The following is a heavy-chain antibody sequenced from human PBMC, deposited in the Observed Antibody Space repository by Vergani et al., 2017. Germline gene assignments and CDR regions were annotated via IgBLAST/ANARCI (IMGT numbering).Heavy chain of an antibody. Sequence: QVQLVQSGAEVKKPGASVKVSCKASGYTFTSYGISWVRQAPGQGLEWMGWISAYNGNTNYAKKLQGRVTMTTDTSTSTAYMELRSLRSDDTAVYYCARDGEGPNYYGSGRRDAFDIWGQGTMVTVSS. J-gene: IGHJ3*02. CDR3: ARDGEGPNYYGSGRRDAFDI. V-gene: IGHV1-18*01. D-gene: IGHD3-10*01. CDR1: GYTFTSYG. CDR2: ISAYNGNT.